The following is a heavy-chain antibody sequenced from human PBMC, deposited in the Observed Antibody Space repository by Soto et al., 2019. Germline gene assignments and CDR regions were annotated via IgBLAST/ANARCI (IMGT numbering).Heavy chain of an antibody. D-gene: IGHD3-10*01. V-gene: IGHV1-69*01. CDR3: ASADTGSGSYSLDV. J-gene: IGHJ6*02. CDR1: GGTFSSYA. Sequence: QVQLVQSGAEVKKPGSSVKVSCKASGGTFSSYAISWVRQAPVQGLEWMGGIIPIFGTANYAQKFQGRVTITADESTSTAYMERSSLRSEDTAVYYCASADTGSGSYSLDVWGQGTTVTVSS. CDR2: IIPIFGTA.